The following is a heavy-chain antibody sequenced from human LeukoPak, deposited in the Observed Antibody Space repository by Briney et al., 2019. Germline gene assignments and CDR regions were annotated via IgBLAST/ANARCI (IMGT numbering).Heavy chain of an antibody. CDR3: ARTPYYYDSSGFPYCFDY. D-gene: IGHD3-22*01. Sequence: ASVKVSCKASGGTFSSYATSWVRQAPGQGLEWMGWISAYNGNTNYAQKLQGRVTMTTDTSTSTAYMELRSLRSDDTAVYYCARTPYYYDSSGFPYCFDYWGQGTLVTVSS. J-gene: IGHJ4*02. CDR1: GGTFSSYA. V-gene: IGHV1-18*01. CDR2: ISAYNGNT.